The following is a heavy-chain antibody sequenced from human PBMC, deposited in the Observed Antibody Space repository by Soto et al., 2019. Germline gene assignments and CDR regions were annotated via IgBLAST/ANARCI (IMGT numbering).Heavy chain of an antibody. Sequence: QVHLVQSGAEVKKPGASVRVSCKASGYTFRAYAISCVRQAPGHGLEWLGGISPSYGRTDYAQKFQGRVTMTIDTATTTASLARVSLTSYDTDVYFCASEDEGAHLGFGYWGQGTLVSVSS. CDR2: ISPSYGRT. J-gene: IGHJ4*02. V-gene: IGHV1-18*01. CDR1: GYTFRAYA. CDR3: ASEDEGAHLGFGY. D-gene: IGHD3-16*01.